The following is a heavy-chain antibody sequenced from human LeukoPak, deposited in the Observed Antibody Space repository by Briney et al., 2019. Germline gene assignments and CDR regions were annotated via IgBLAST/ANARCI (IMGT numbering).Heavy chain of an antibody. CDR2: ITTSSSTI. D-gene: IGHD3-16*01. Sequence: GRFLRLSCAASGFTFNSYAMHWVRQAPGKGLEWVSYITTSSSTIYYADSVRGRFTISRDNAKNSLYLQMNSLRDEDSAVYYCTRDWGRFDIWGQGTMVTVSS. CDR3: TRDWGRFDI. CDR1: GFTFNSYA. V-gene: IGHV3-48*02. J-gene: IGHJ3*02.